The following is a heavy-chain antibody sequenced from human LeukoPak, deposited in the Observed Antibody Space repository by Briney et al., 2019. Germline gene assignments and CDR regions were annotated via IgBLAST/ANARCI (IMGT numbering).Heavy chain of an antibody. V-gene: IGHV1-18*01. CDR3: ARDFAWGSGGAPIDDNWLDP. CDR1: GYIFSNYG. J-gene: IGHJ5*02. D-gene: IGHD7-27*01. CDR2: ISGHSGNT. Sequence: XGYIFSNYGITXVRQAPGHGLXXMXWISGHSGNTNYAQKFQDRATMTTDTSTSTAYMELRSLRFDDTAVYYCARDFAWGSGGAPIDDNWLDPWGQGILVTVSS.